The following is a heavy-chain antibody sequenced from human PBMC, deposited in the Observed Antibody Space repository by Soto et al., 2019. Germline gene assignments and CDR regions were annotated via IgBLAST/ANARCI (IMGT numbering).Heavy chain of an antibody. J-gene: IGHJ6*02. Sequence: QVQVVESGGGVVQPGRSLRLSCAASGFTFSNYGMHWVRQAPGKGLEWVAVILNDGSNRYHADSVKDRFTISRDNSKNTLYLQMNSLRADDTAVYYCARDAEYSGNGMDVWGQGTTVTVS. V-gene: IGHV3-33*01. CDR1: GFTFSNYG. CDR2: ILNDGSNR. CDR3: ARDAEYSGNGMDV. D-gene: IGHD3-10*01.